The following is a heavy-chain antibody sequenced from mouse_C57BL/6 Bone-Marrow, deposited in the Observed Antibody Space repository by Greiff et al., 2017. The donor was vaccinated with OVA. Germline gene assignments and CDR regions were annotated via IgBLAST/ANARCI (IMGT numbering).Heavy chain of an antibody. CDR1: GYTFTSYW. J-gene: IGHJ4*01. Sequence: QVQLQQPGAELVKPGASVKLSCKASGYTFTSYWITWVKQRPGQGLEWIGDISPGSGSTNYNEKFKSKATLTVDTSSSTAYMQLSSLTSEDSAVYYCAVEDKSNAMDDWGQGTSVTVAT. CDR2: ISPGSGST. V-gene: IGHV1-55*01. D-gene: IGHD3-3*01. CDR3: AVEDKSNAMDD.